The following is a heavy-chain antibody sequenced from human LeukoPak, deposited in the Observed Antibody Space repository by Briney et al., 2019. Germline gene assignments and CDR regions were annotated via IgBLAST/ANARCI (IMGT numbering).Heavy chain of an antibody. CDR2: ISYDGSMK. Sequence: GGSLRLSCAASGFTFSSYAMHWVRQAPGKGLEWVAVISYDGSMKYYADSVKGRFTISRDNSKNTLYVQMNSLRAEDTAVYYCATSRGSWPDYFDYWGQGTLVTVSS. CDR3: ATSRGSWPDYFDY. V-gene: IGHV3-30*04. J-gene: IGHJ4*02. D-gene: IGHD6-13*01. CDR1: GFTFSSYA.